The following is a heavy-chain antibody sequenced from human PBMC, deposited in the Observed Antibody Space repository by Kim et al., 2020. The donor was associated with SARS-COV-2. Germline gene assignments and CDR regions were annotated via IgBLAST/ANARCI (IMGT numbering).Heavy chain of an antibody. D-gene: IGHD6-6*01. J-gene: IGHJ6*02. Sequence: SETLSLTCAVYGGSFSGYYWSWIRQPPGKGLEWIGEINHSGSTNYNPSLKSRVTISVDTSKNQFSLKLSSVTAADTAVYYCARERGSSSSGLSMDVWGQGTTVTVSS. CDR2: INHSGST. CDR1: GGSFSGYY. V-gene: IGHV4-34*01. CDR3: ARERGSSSSGLSMDV.